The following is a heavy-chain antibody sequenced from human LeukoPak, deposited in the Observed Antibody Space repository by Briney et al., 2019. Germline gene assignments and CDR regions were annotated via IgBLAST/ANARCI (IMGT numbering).Heavy chain of an antibody. CDR1: GFTFSSYG. D-gene: IGHD3-10*01. V-gene: IGHV3-30*03. Sequence: GGSLRLYCAASGFTFSSYGMHWVRQAPGKGLEWVAVISYDGSNKYYADSVKGRFTISRDNSKNTLYLQMNSLRAEDTAVYYCAGPMVPGVISAFDIWGQGTMVTVSS. J-gene: IGHJ3*02. CDR2: ISYDGSNK. CDR3: AGPMVPGVISAFDI.